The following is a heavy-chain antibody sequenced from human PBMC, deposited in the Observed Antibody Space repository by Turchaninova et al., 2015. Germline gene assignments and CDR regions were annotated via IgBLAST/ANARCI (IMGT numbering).Heavy chain of an antibody. J-gene: IGHJ4*02. CDR3: ARHSKYSSGWSGRVEY. Sequence: QVQLQESGPGLVKPSETLSLTCSVSGDSLSSSSYYWGWIRPPPGKGLEWIGSIFYSGSTYYNTSLKSRVTISVDTSKNQFSLKLSSVTAADTSVYYCARHSKYSSGWSGRVEYWGQGTLVTVSS. D-gene: IGHD6-19*01. V-gene: IGHV4-39*01. CDR1: GDSLSSSSYY. CDR2: IFYSGST.